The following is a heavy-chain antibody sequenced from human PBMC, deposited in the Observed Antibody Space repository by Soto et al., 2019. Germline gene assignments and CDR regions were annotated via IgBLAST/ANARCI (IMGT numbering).Heavy chain of an antibody. V-gene: IGHV3-23*01. CDR3: AKLNLFDSAEAGRTPFDY. J-gene: IGHJ4*02. Sequence: VQLLESGGGLVQPGGSLRLSCAASGFTFSSYAMSWVRQAPGKGLEWGSAVSGSGGNTYYADSVQGRFTISRDNSKNMLKLQMNSLRAEDTDVYYCAKLNLFDSAEAGRTPFDYWGQGTLVTVSS. CDR2: VSGSGGNT. CDR1: GFTFSSYA. D-gene: IGHD6-13*01.